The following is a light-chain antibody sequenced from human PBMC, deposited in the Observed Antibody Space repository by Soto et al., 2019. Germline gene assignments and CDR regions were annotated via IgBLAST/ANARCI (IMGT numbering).Light chain of an antibody. CDR2: SNN. J-gene: IGLJ2*01. CDR3: SSYTTSGTFVV. CDR1: NSNIGSNT. V-gene: IGLV1-44*01. Sequence: QSVLTQPPSASGTPGQRVTISCSGSNSNIGSNTVNWYQQLPGTAPKLLIYSNNQRPSGVPGRFSDSKSGTSASLAISGLQSEDEADYYCSSYTTSGTFVVFGGGTKLTVL.